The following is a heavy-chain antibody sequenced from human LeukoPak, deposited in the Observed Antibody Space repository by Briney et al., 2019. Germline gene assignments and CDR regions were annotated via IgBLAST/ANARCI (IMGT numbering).Heavy chain of an antibody. Sequence: ASVKVSCKASGYTFTSYGISWVRQAPGKGLEWMGGFDPEDGETIYAQKFQGRVTMTEDTSTDTAYMELSSLRSEDTAVYYCATGSPAYGNAFDIWGQGTMVTVSS. J-gene: IGHJ3*02. V-gene: IGHV1-24*01. CDR3: ATGSPAYGNAFDI. D-gene: IGHD4-17*01. CDR1: GYTFTSYG. CDR2: FDPEDGET.